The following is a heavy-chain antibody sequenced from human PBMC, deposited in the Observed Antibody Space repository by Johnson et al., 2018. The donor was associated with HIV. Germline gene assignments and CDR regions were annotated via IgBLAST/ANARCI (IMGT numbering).Heavy chain of an antibody. CDR1: GFTFSSYD. CDR3: ARDLVAGTGNI. CDR2: IGTAGDT. J-gene: IGHJ3*02. D-gene: IGHD6-19*01. Sequence: VQLVESGGGLVQPGGSLRLSCAASGFTFSSYDMHWVRQATGKGLEWVSAIGTAGDTYYPGSVKGRFTISRENAKNSLYLQMNSLRAGDTAVYYCARDLVAGTGNIWGQGTMVTVSS. V-gene: IGHV3-13*01.